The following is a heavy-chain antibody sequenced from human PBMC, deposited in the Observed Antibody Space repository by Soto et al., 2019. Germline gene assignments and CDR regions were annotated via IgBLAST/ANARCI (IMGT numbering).Heavy chain of an antibody. D-gene: IGHD3-22*01. Sequence: GGSLRLSCAASGFTFSSYGMHWVRQAPGKGLEWVAVISYDGSNKYYADSVKGRFTISRDNSKNTLYLQMNSLRAEDTAVYYCAKDRGDYYDSSGYWALDYWGQGTLVTVSS. CDR1: GFTFSSYG. CDR2: ISYDGSNK. J-gene: IGHJ4*02. V-gene: IGHV3-30*18. CDR3: AKDRGDYYDSSGYWALDY.